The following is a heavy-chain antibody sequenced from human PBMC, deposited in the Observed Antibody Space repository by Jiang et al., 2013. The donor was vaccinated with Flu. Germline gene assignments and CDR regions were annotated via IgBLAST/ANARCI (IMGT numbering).Heavy chain of an antibody. CDR3: AKDFRIVVVVAATPFDY. Sequence: RLSCAASGFTFSSYAMSWVRQAPGKGLEWVSAISGSGGSTYYADSVKGWFTISRDNSKNTLYLQMNSLRAEDTAVYYCAKDFRIVVVVAATPFDYWGQGTLVTVSS. CDR1: GFTFSSYA. D-gene: IGHD2-15*01. CDR2: ISGSGGST. J-gene: IGHJ4*02. V-gene: IGHV3-23*01.